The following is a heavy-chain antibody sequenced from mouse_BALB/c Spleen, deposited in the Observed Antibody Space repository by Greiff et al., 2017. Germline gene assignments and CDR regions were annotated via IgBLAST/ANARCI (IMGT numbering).Heavy chain of an antibody. CDR1: GYTFTSYW. CDR3: ASQFITTVVRDY. V-gene: IGHV1S81*02. CDR2: INPSNGRT. Sequence: QVQLKQPGAELVKPGASVKLSCKASGYTFTSYWMHWVKQRPGQGLEWIGEINPSNGRTNYNEKFKSKATLTVDKSSSTAYMQLSSLTSEDSAVYYCASQFITTVVRDYWGQGTTLTVSS. J-gene: IGHJ2*01. D-gene: IGHD1-1*01.